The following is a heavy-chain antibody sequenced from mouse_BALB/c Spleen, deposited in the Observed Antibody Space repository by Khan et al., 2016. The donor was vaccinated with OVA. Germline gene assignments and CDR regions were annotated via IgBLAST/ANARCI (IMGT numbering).Heavy chain of an antibody. Sequence: EVELVESGGGLVKPGGSLKLSCAASGFAFSSYDMSWVRQTPEKRLEWVAFISTGGGSTYYPDTVKGRFTISRDNAKNTLYLQMSSLKSEDTAMYXCARPHYYGSNYYFDYWGQGTTLTVSS. CDR1: GFAFSSYD. D-gene: IGHD1-1*01. V-gene: IGHV5-12-1*01. J-gene: IGHJ2*01. CDR3: ARPHYYGSNYYFDY. CDR2: ISTGGGST.